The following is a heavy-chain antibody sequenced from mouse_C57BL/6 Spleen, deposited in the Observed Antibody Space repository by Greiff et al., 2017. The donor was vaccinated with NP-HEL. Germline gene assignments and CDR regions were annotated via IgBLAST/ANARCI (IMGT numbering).Heavy chain of an antibody. CDR2: INPNNGGT. J-gene: IGHJ2*01. CDR3: ASRGFYYAYFDY. CDR1: GYTFTDYY. V-gene: IGHV1-26*01. D-gene: IGHD1-1*02. Sequence: EVQLQQSGPELVKPGASVKISCKASGYTFTDYYMNWVKQSHGKSLEWIGDINPNNGGTSYNQKFKGKATLTVDKSSSTAYMELRSLTSEDSAVYYCASRGFYYAYFDYWGQGTTLTVSS.